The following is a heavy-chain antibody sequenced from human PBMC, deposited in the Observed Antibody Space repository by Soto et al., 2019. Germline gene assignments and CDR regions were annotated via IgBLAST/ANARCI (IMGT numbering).Heavy chain of an antibody. V-gene: IGHV1-58*01. J-gene: IGHJ6*02. D-gene: IGHD3-3*01. CDR1: GFTFTSSA. CDR2: IVVGSGNT. CDR3: ARVNYDFWSGYSNYYYYGMDV. Sequence: ASVTVSCKASGFTFTSSAVQWVRQARGQRLEWIGWIVVGSGNTNYAQKFQERVTITRDMSTSTAYMELSSLRSEDTAVYYCARVNYDFWSGYSNYYYYGMDVWGQGTTVTVSS.